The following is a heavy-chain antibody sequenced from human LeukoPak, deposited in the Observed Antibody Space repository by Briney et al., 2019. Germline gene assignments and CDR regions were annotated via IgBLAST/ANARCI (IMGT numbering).Heavy chain of an antibody. J-gene: IGHJ6*03. CDR3: ASPSCSGGSCYSRYYYMDV. CDR1: GFTFSSYG. V-gene: IGHV3-30*02. Sequence: GGSLRLSCAASGFTFSSYGMHWVRQAPGRGLEWVAFIRYDGSNKYYADSGKGRFTISRDNSNNTLYLQMNSLRAEDTAVYYCASPSCSGGSCYSRYYYMDVWGKGTTVTVSS. CDR2: IRYDGSNK. D-gene: IGHD2-15*01.